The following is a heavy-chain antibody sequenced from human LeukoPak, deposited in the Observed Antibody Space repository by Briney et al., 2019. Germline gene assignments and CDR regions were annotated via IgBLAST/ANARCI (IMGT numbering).Heavy chain of an antibody. CDR1: GGTFSSYA. V-gene: IGHV1-69*04. CDR3: ARDARRGIVGANPGADY. D-gene: IGHD1-26*01. J-gene: IGHJ4*02. CDR2: IIPILGIA. Sequence: GASVKVSCKASGGTFSSYAISWVRQAPGQGLEWMGRIIPILGIANYAQKFQGRVTITADKSTSTAYMELSSLRSEDTAVYYCARDARRGIVGANPGADYWGQGTLVTVSS.